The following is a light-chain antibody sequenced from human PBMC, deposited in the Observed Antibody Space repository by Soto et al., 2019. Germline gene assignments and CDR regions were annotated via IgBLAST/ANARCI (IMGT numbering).Light chain of an antibody. CDR2: EGS. CDR1: SSDVGSYNL. Sequence: QSVLTQPASVSGSPGQSITISCTGTSSDVGSYNLVSWYQQHPGKAPKLMIYEGSKRPSGVSNRFSGSKSGNTASLTISGLQAEDEADYYCCSYAGSSTYGFGTWTKVTVL. V-gene: IGLV2-23*01. CDR3: CSYAGSSTYG. J-gene: IGLJ1*01.